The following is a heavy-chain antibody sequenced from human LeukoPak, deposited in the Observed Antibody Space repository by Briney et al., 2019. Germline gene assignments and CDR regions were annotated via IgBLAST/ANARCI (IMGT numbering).Heavy chain of an antibody. Sequence: SVKVSCKASGGTFSNYAISWVRQAPGQGLEWMGRIIPIFGTANYAQKFQGRVTITTDESTSAAYMELSSLRSEDTAVYYCAREGGWSSSWTVGFDPWGQGTLVTVSS. D-gene: IGHD6-13*01. CDR3: AREGGWSSSWTVGFDP. CDR2: IIPIFGTA. CDR1: GGTFSNYA. J-gene: IGHJ5*02. V-gene: IGHV1-69*05.